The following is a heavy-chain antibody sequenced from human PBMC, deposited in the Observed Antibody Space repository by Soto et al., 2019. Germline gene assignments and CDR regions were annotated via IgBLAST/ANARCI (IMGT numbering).Heavy chain of an antibody. V-gene: IGHV3-66*04. CDR2: IYSGGST. J-gene: IGHJ4*02. CDR1: GVTVSSNY. Sequence: EVQLVESGGGLVQPGGSLRLSCAASGVTVSSNYMSWVRQAPGKGLEWVSVIYSGGSTYYADSVKGRFTISRDNSKNTLYLQMNSLRAEDTAVYYCARHGYNYGGGYFDYWGQGPLVPVSS. CDR3: ARHGYNYGGGYFDY. D-gene: IGHD5-18*01.